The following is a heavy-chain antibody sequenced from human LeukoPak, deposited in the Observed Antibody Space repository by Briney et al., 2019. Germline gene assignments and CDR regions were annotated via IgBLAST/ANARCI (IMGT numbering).Heavy chain of an antibody. V-gene: IGHV4-4*02. CDR1: GGSISSSNW. J-gene: IGHJ4*02. CDR3: ASLGEGYCSGGSCQYYFDY. D-gene: IGHD2-15*01. Sequence: RPSETLSLTCAVSGGSISSSNWWSWVRQPPGKGLEWIGEIYHSGSTNYNPSLKSRVTISVDKSKNQFSLKLSSVTAADTAVYYCASLGEGYCSGGSCQYYFDYWGQGTLVTVSS. CDR2: IYHSGST.